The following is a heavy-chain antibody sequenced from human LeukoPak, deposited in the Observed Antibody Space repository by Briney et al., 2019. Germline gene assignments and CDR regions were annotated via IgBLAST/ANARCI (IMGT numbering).Heavy chain of an antibody. CDR1: GGSISSYY. CDR2: IYTSGST. J-gene: IGHJ3*02. D-gene: IGHD2-2*01. Sequence: PSETLSLTCTVSGGSISSYYWSWLRQPAGKGLEWIGRIYTSGSTNYNPSLKSRVTMSVDTSKNQFSLKLSSVTAADTAVYYCARDIYHGPDAFDIWGQGTMVTVSS. V-gene: IGHV4-4*07. CDR3: ARDIYHGPDAFDI.